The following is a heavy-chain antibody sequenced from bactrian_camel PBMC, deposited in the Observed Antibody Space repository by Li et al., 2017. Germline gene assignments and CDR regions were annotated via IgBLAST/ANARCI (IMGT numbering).Heavy chain of an antibody. D-gene: IGHD4*01. J-gene: IGHJ4*01. V-gene: IGHV3S53*01. Sequence: HVQLVESGGGLVQVGGSLKLSCAASGDIDSSCQMGWYRQTPGKGPLDRELVAAILTDGTTTYSDSVKGRVTISQDKAKNTLSLQMNSLKIEDTAVYYCQPHGRSYIDINCRARLGPGTQVTVS. CDR1: GDIDSSCQ. CDR2: ILTDGTT.